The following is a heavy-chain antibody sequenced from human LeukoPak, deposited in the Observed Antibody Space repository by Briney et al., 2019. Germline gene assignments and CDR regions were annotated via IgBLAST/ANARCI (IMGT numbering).Heavy chain of an antibody. J-gene: IGHJ4*02. Sequence: GGSLRLSCAASGFTFNNYAMNWVRQAPGKGLEWVSGVSGGGSSTYYADSVKGRFTISRDNSKNMLYLQMNSLRAEDTAVYYCAKDLYTSRYACCFDYWGQGTLVTVSS. CDR2: VSGGGSST. CDR1: GFTFNNYA. CDR3: AKDLYTSRYACCFDY. D-gene: IGHD6-13*01. V-gene: IGHV3-23*01.